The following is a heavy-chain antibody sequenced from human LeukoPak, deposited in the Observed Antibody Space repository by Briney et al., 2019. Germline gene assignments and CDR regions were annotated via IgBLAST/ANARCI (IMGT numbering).Heavy chain of an antibody. D-gene: IGHD3-9*01. CDR1: VYTFTSYD. CDR2: MNPNSGNT. CDR3: ARVLRYFDWLLYGLDAFDI. V-gene: IGHV1-8*01. Sequence: GASVKVSCKASVYTFTSYDINWVRQATGQGLEWMGWMNPNSGNTGYAQKFQGRVTMTRNTSISTAYMELSSLRSEDTAVYYCARVLRYFDWLLYGLDAFDIWGQGTMVTVSS. J-gene: IGHJ3*02.